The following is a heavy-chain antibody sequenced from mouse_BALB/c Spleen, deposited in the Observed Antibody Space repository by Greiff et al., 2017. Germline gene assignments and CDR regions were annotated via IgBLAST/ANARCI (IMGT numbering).Heavy chain of an antibody. CDR1: GFTFSSYT. V-gene: IGHV5-12-2*01. D-gene: IGHD4-1*01. J-gene: IGHJ3*01. CDR2: ISNGGGST. CDR3: ARHELGFAY. Sequence: EVKLVESGGGLVQPGGSLKLSCAASGFTFSSYTMSWVRQTPEKRLEWVAYISNGGGSTYYPDTVKGRFTISRDNAKNTLYLQMSSLKSEDTAMYYCARHELGFAYWGQGTLVTVSA.